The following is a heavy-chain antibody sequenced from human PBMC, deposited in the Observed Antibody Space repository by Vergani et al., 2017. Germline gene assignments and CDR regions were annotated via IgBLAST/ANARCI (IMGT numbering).Heavy chain of an antibody. V-gene: IGHV1-46*01. CDR3: ARAPSDYGGNSDAFDI. D-gene: IGHD4-23*01. J-gene: IGHJ3*02. Sequence: QVQLVQSGAEVKKPGASVKVSCKAAGYTFTSYYMHWVRQARGQGGEGMGIINPSGGSTSYAQKFQGRDTRTRDTSTSTVYMELSSLRSEDTAWYYCARAPSDYGGNSDAFDIWGQGTMVTVSS. CDR2: INPSGGST. CDR1: GYTFTSYY.